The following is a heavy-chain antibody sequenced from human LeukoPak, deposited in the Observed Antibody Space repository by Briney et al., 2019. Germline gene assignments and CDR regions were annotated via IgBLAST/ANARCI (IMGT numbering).Heavy chain of an antibody. CDR3: SRESMVRGGKQNWFDP. CDR1: GGLISSYY. D-gene: IGHD3-10*01. V-gene: IGHV4-59*12. CDR2: IYYSGST. Sequence: SETLSLTCTVSGGLISSYYWSWIRQPPGKGLEWIGYIYYSGSTNYNPSLKSRVTISVDTSKNQFSMKLSSVTAADTAVYYCSRESMVRGGKQNWFDPWGQGTLVTVSS. J-gene: IGHJ5*02.